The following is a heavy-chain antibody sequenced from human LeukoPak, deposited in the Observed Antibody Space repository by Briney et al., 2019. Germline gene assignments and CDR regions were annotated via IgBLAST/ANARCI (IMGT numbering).Heavy chain of an antibody. CDR1: GYSISSGYY. D-gene: IGHD3-10*02. CDR2: IYHSGST. V-gene: IGHV4-38-2*02. CDR3: ARASSYYVPFDY. Sequence: SETLSLTCTVSGYSISSGYYWGWIRQPPGKGLEWIGSIYHSGSTYYNPSLKSRVTISVDTSKNQFSLKLSSVTAADTAVYYCARASSYYVPFDYWGQGTLVTVSS. J-gene: IGHJ4*02.